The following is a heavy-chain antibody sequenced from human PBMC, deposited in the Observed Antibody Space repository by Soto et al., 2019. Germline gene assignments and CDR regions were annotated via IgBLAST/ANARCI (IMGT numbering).Heavy chain of an antibody. CDR3: ARPTSAYPNDAFDI. D-gene: IGHD3-22*01. CDR1: GYSFTSYW. V-gene: IGHV5-51*01. CDR2: IYPGDSDT. Sequence: GESLKISCNGSGYSFTSYWIGWVRQMPGKGLEWMGIIYPGDSDTRYSPSFQGQVTISADKSISTAYLQWSSLKASGTAMYFCARPTSAYPNDAFDIWGQGTMVTVSS. J-gene: IGHJ3*02.